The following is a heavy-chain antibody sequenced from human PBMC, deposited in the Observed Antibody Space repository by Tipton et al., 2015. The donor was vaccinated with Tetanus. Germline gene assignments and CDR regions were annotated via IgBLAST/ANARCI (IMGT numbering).Heavy chain of an antibody. J-gene: IGHJ4*02. CDR3: ARGARGYTYG. Sequence: TLSLTCTFSGGSVSSGSYFWSWIRQPPGKGLQWIGYIYYSGTTNYNPSLKSRVTISVDTSKNQFSLNLTSVTAADTAVYYCARGARGYTYGWGQGTLVTVSS. V-gene: IGHV4-61*01. D-gene: IGHD5-18*01. CDR1: GGSVSSGSYF. CDR2: IYYSGTT.